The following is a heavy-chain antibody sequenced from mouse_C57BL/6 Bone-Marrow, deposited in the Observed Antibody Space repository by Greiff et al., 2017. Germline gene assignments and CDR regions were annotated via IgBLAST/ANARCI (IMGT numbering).Heavy chain of an antibody. Sequence: VQRVESGPELVKPGASVKISCKASGYAFSSSWMNWVKQRPGKGLEWIGRIYPGDGDTNYNGKFKGKATLTADKSSSTAYMQLSSLTSEDSAVYFCVRSGIYYSNYVPWFAYWGQGTLVTVSA. J-gene: IGHJ3*01. CDR2: IYPGDGDT. CDR3: VRSGIYYSNYVPWFAY. V-gene: IGHV1-82*01. CDR1: GYAFSSSW. D-gene: IGHD2-5*01.